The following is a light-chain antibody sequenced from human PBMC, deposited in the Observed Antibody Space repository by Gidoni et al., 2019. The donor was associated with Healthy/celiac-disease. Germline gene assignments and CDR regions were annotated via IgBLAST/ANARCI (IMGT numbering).Light chain of an antibody. CDR2: WAS. V-gene: IGKV4-1*01. CDR1: QRVLYSSSKKNY. J-gene: IGKJ4*01. Sequence: DILMTQSPDYLSVSLGAIANINCKCSQRVLYSSSKKNYLAWYQQKPGQPHTLLIYWASTRASGVPDRFSGSGSGTYFTLSISSLQAEDVAVYYCQQYYSTPPTFGGGTKVEIK. CDR3: QQYYSTPPT.